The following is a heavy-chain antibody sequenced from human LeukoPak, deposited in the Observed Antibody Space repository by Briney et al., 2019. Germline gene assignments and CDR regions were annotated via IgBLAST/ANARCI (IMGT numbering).Heavy chain of an antibody. J-gene: IGHJ4*02. CDR1: GFTFSHYA. D-gene: IGHD3-22*01. Sequence: PGRSLRLSCAASGFTFSHYAMHWVRQAPGKGLEWVAVISYDGSNKYYADSVKGRFTISRDDSKNTLNLQMNSLRSEDTAVYYCARGDSSGYYYVYWGQGTLVTVSS. V-gene: IGHV3-30-3*01. CDR2: ISYDGSNK. CDR3: ARGDSSGYYYVY.